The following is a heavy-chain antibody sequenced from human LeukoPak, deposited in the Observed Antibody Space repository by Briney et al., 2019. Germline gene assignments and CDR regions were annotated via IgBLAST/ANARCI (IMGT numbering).Heavy chain of an antibody. CDR1: GFTFSGSA. CDR2: IRSKANSYAT. D-gene: IGHD6-19*01. Sequence: GGSLRLSCAASGFTFSGSAMHWVRQASGKGLEWVGRIRSKANSYATAYAASVKGRFTISRDESKNTAYLKMNSLKTEDTAVYYCTTLTGYSSGWHNWFDPWGQGTLVTVSS. J-gene: IGHJ5*02. CDR3: TTLTGYSSGWHNWFDP. V-gene: IGHV3-73*01.